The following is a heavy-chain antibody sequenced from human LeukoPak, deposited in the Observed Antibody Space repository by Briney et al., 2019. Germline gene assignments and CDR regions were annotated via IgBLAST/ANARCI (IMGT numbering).Heavy chain of an antibody. CDR2: ISSDGSNK. CDR3: AKAGGWITEYFQH. D-gene: IGHD6-19*01. J-gene: IGHJ1*01. CDR1: GFTFSTYG. V-gene: IGHV3-30*18. Sequence: GGSLRLSCAASGFTFSTYGMHWVRQAPGKGLEWVAVISSDGSNKYYADSVKGRFTISRDNSKDTLYLQMNSLRAEDTALYYCAKAGGWITEYFQHWARAPWSPSPQ.